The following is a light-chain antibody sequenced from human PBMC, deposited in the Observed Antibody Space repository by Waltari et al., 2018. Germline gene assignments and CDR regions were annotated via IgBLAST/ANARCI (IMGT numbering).Light chain of an antibody. J-gene: IGLJ3*02. CDR1: SSDVGTDNL. CDR3: CSYAGSSSWV. V-gene: IGLV2-23*02. Sequence: QSALTQPASVSGSPGQSITISCTATSSDVGTDNLVSWYQQHPGKSPKLMIYGVTKRPSGVSNRFSGSKSGNTASLTISGLQTEDEADYYCCSYAGSSSWVFGGGTKLTVL. CDR2: GVT.